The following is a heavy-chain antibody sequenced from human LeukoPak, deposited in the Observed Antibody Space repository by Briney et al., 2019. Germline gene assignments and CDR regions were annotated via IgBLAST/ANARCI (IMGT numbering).Heavy chain of an antibody. CDR3: ARGNWNDVVGCYFDY. V-gene: IGHV4-38-2*02. CDR2: IYHSGST. J-gene: IGHJ4*02. CDR1: GYSISSGYY. Sequence: SETLSLTCTVSGYSISSGYYWGWIRQPPGKGLEWIGSIYHSGSTYYNPSLKSRVTISVDTSKNQFSLKLSSVTAADTAVYYCARGNWNDVVGCYFDYWGQGTLVTVSS. D-gene: IGHD1-1*01.